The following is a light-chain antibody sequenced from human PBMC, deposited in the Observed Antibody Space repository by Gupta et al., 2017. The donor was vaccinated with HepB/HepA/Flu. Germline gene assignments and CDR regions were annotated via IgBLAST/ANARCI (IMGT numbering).Light chain of an antibody. CDR3: SSYTSSSIVV. CDR2: DVI. V-gene: IGLV2-14*01. Sequence: QSALTQPPSDSGSPGPPITISRSVTSRDVGGYNYVSWYQQHPGKAPKLMIYDVINRPSGVANRFSGSKSSNTASLTISGLQAEDEADYYCSSYTSSSIVVFGGGTKLTVL. CDR1: SRDVGGYNY. J-gene: IGLJ2*01.